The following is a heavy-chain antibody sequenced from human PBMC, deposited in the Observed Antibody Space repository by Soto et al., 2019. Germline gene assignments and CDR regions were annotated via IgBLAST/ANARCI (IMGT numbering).Heavy chain of an antibody. D-gene: IGHD4-17*01. CDR1: GFTFSRHT. V-gene: IGHV3-30-3*01. CDR3: ARRTVGWYFDL. CDR2: ISDDGSNT. J-gene: IGHJ2*01. Sequence: SLRLSCAASGFTFSRHTMHWVRQAPGKGLEWVAAISDDGSNTYYADSVKGRFTISRDNSKNTLYLQMNSLRAEDTAVYYCARRTVGWYFDLWGRGTLVTVSS.